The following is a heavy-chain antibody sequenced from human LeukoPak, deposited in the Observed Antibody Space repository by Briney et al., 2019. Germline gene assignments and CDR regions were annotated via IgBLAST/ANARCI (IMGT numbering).Heavy chain of an antibody. CDR2: IYHSGST. CDR1: GGSICSGGYY. D-gene: IGHD2-2*01. CDR3: ARGPVVPAATNWFDP. Sequence: PSQTLSLTCTVSGGSICSGGYYWSWIRQPPGKGLEYIGYIYHSGSTSYNPSLQSRVTISVDRSKNQFSLKLTSVTAADTAVYYCARGPVVPAATNWFDPWGQGTLVTVSS. J-gene: IGHJ5*02. V-gene: IGHV4-30-2*01.